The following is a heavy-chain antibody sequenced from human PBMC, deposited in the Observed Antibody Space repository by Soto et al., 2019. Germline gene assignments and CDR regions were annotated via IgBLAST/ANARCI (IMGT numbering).Heavy chain of an antibody. V-gene: IGHV1-18*01. CDR1: GYTFTTFG. CDR2: ISTYNDNT. D-gene: IGHD4-17*01. CDR3: ARDGNNGGYYHY. J-gene: IGHJ4*02. Sequence: ASVKVSCKASGYTFTTFGISWVRQAPGQGLEWMGWISTYNDNTNYAQRLQGRVTMTTDTYTSTAYMELRSLTSDDTAVYYCARDGNNGGYYHYWVQGSLVTVAS.